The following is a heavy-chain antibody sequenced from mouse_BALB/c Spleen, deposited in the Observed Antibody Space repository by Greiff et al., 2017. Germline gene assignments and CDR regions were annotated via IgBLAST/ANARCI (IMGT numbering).Heavy chain of an antibody. V-gene: IGHV2-9*02. CDR1: GFSLTSYG. D-gene: IGHD2-4*01. Sequence: VKVVESGPGLVAPSQSLSITCTVSGFSLTSYGVHWVRQPPGKGLEWLGVIWAGGSTNYNSALMSRLSISKDNSKSQVFLKMNSLQTDDTAMYYCARDDYPLFAYWGQGTLVTVSA. CDR2: IWAGGST. J-gene: IGHJ3*01. CDR3: ARDDYPLFAY.